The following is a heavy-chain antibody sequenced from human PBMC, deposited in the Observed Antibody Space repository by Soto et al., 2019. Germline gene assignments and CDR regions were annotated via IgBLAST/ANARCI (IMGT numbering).Heavy chain of an antibody. J-gene: IGHJ3*02. CDR3: AKDKGSGSYGVLNAFDI. CDR1: GFTFDDYA. D-gene: IGHD3-10*01. CDR2: ISWNSGSM. Sequence: PGGPLRLCCSDSGFTFDDYAMHWVRQAPGKGLEWVSGISWNSGSMGYADSVKGRFTISRDNAKNSLYLQMNSLRAEDTALYYCAKDKGSGSYGVLNAFDIWGQGTMVTVSS. V-gene: IGHV3-9*01.